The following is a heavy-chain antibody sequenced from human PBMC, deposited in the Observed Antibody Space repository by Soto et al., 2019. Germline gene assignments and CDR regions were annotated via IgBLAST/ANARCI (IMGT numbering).Heavy chain of an antibody. D-gene: IGHD2-2*01. V-gene: IGHV4-61*01. CDR1: GASVSSGSHY. Sequence: PSETLSLTCSVSGASVSSGSHYWSWIRQSPGKGLEWIGFIYYSGSTNYNPPLKSRVTISVDTSKNQFSLKVSSVTAADTAVYYCARAVYCTTANCWDDFHYYNIDVWGQGTAVT. CDR2: IYYSGST. CDR3: ARAVYCTTANCWDDFHYYNIDV. J-gene: IGHJ6*02.